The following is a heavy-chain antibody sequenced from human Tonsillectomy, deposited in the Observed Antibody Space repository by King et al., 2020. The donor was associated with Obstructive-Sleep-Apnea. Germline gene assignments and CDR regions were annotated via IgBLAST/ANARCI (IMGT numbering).Heavy chain of an antibody. V-gene: IGHV4-59*11. CDR3: ARGAWFGVALYYDY. J-gene: IGHJ4*02. CDR2: MFHSGNT. Sequence: QLQESGPGLVKPSETLSLTCNVSNGSIISHYWTWIRQPPGKGLEWIVYMFHSGNTAYNPSLKSRVTISVDTSKTTVSLKLTSVTAADTAVYYCARGAWFGVALYYDYWGQGTLVAVSS. CDR1: NGSIISHY. D-gene: IGHD3-10*01.